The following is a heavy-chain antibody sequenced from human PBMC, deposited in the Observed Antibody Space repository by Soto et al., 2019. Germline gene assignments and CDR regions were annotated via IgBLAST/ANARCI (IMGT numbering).Heavy chain of an antibody. D-gene: IGHD6-13*01. CDR2: INAGNGNT. CDR1: GYTFTNYA. Sequence: ASVKVSCKASGYTFTNYAMHWVRQAPGQRRKWMGWINAGNGNTKYSQKFQGRVTITRDTSASTAYMELSSLRSEDTAVYYCTRDASRDSSARGWFDPWGPGTLVTVSS. CDR3: TRDASRDSSARGWFDP. V-gene: IGHV1-3*01. J-gene: IGHJ5*02.